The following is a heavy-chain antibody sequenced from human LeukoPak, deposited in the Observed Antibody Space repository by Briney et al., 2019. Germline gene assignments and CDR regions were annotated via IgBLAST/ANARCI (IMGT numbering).Heavy chain of an antibody. CDR3: ARDGAVAASDAFDI. CDR1: GFTFSDYY. Sequence: PGGSLRLSCAASGFTFSDYYMSWIRQAPGKGLEWVSYISSSGSTIYYADSVKGRFTISRDNAMNSLYLQMNSLRAEDTAVYYCARDGAVAASDAFDIWGQGTMVTVSS. CDR2: ISSSGSTI. D-gene: IGHD6-19*01. J-gene: IGHJ3*02. V-gene: IGHV3-11*04.